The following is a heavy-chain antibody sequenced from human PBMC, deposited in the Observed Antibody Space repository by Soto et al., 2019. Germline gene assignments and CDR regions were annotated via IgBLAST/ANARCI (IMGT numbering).Heavy chain of an antibody. CDR2: LLYDGSNK. V-gene: IGHV3-30-3*01. Sequence: QVQLVESGGGVVQPGRSLRLSCAASGFTFSSYAMHWVRQAPGKGLEGVAVLLYDGSNKDYADSVKGRYTLSRDNSNSTLYLQINSLRAEDTAVYYCARETDGIDVWGQGTTVTVSS. CDR1: GFTFSSYA. CDR3: ARETDGIDV. J-gene: IGHJ6*02.